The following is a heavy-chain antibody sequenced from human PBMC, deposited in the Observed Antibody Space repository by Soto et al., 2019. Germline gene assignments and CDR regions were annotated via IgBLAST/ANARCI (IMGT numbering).Heavy chain of an antibody. J-gene: IGHJ1*01. CDR2: ISFDGSNK. CDR3: ASEVILVVSQYFQH. D-gene: IGHD3-22*01. CDR1: GFTFSSYA. Sequence: QVQLVESGGGVVQPGRSLRLSCAASGFTFSSYAMHWVRQAPGTGLEWVAVISFDGSNKYYADSVKGRFTISRDNSKNTLYLQMNSLRAEDTSVYYCASEVILVVSQYFQHWGQGTLVTVSS. V-gene: IGHV3-30-3*01.